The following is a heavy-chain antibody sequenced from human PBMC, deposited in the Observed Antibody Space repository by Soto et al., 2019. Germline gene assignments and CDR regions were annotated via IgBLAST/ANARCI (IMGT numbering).Heavy chain of an antibody. J-gene: IGHJ6*02. Sequence: QVQLVQSGAEVKKPGASVKVSCKASGYTFTSYYMHWVRQAPGQGLEWMGIINPSGGSTSYAQKFQGRVTMTRDTATSTVYMELSSLRSQDTAVYYCARDSVHTRRQITIVGVVIRPLYYGMDVWGQGTTVTVSS. CDR3: ARDSVHTRRQITIVGVVIRPLYYGMDV. CDR2: INPSGGST. V-gene: IGHV1-46*01. CDR1: GYTFTSYY. D-gene: IGHD3-3*01.